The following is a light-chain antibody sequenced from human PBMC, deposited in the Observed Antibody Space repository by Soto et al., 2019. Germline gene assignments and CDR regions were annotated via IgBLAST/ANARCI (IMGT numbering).Light chain of an antibody. J-gene: IGLJ1*01. CDR1: RSDVGGYNY. Sequence: QSALTQPASVSGSPGQSITISCTGTRSDVGGYNYVSWYQQHPGKAPKLMIFEVSNRPSGVSNRFSGSKSGNTASLTISGLQAADDADYYCSSYTSTSTLVVFGTGTKLTVL. CDR2: EVS. CDR3: SSYTSTSTLVV. V-gene: IGLV2-14*01.